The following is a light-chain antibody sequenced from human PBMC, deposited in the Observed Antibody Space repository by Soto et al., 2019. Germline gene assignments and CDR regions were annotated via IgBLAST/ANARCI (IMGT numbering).Light chain of an antibody. J-gene: IGKJ2*01. CDR2: AAS. V-gene: IGKV1-39*01. Sequence: DIQMTQSPSSLSASVGDRVTLTCRASQSISSYFNWYQQKPGKAPKLLIYAASSLQSGVPSRFSGSGSGTDFTLTISSLQPEDFATYYCQQSYSTPYTVGQGTKLEIK. CDR3: QQSYSTPYT. CDR1: QSISSY.